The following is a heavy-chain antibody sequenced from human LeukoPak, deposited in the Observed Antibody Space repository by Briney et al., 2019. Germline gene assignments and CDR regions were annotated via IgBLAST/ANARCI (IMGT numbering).Heavy chain of an antibody. J-gene: IGHJ6*04. V-gene: IGHV3-23*01. CDR3: ARDFGTVYPTV. CDR1: GFTFSNYG. D-gene: IGHD2-8*01. Sequence: GGSLRLSCAASGFTFSNYGMNWVRQAPGRGLEWVSGISGSDGRTYYADSVKGRFTISRDNPKNTLYLQMNSLRAEDTAVYYCARDFGTVYPTVWGKGTTVTISS. CDR2: ISGSDGRT.